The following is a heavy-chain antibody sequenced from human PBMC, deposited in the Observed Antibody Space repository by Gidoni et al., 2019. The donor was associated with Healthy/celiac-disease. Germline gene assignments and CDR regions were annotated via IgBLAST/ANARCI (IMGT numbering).Heavy chain of an antibody. V-gene: IGHV4-61*01. Sequence: QVQLQESGPGLVKPSETLSLTCTVSGGAVSSGSYYWSWIRQPPVKGLEWIGYIYYSGGTNYHPSLKSRVTISVDTSKNQFSLKLSSVTAADTAVYYCAREWGPNGAPDYWGQGTLVTVSS. D-gene: IGHD3-16*01. CDR2: IYYSGGT. CDR3: AREWGPNGAPDY. J-gene: IGHJ4*02. CDR1: GGAVSSGSYY.